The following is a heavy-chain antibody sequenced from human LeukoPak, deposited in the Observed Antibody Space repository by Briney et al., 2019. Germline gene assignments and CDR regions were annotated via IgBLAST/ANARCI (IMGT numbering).Heavy chain of an antibody. Sequence: SETLSLTCTVSGGSISSHYWSWIRQPPGKGLEWIGYIYYSGSTNYNPSLKNRVTISVDTSKNQFSLKLSSVTAADTAVYYCASGDPFDYWGQGTLVTVSS. CDR3: ASGDPFDY. J-gene: IGHJ4*02. CDR1: GGSISSHY. CDR2: IYYSGST. D-gene: IGHD7-27*01. V-gene: IGHV4-59*11.